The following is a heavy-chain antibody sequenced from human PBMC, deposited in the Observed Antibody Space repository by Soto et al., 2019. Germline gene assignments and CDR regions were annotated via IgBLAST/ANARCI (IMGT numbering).Heavy chain of an antibody. D-gene: IGHD3-10*01. CDR1: GGSISSYY. V-gene: IGHV4-59*01. CDR2: IYYSGST. Sequence: SETLSLTCTVSGGSISSYYWSWIRQPPGKGLEWIGYIYYSGSTNYNPSLKSRVTISVDTSKNQFSLKLSSVTAADTAVYYCARETMVRGAKWFDPRGQGTLVTVSS. CDR3: ARETMVRGAKWFDP. J-gene: IGHJ5*02.